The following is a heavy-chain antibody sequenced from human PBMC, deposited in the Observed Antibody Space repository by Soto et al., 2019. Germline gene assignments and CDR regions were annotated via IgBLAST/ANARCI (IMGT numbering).Heavy chain of an antibody. CDR2: IYYSGST. V-gene: IGHV4-39*01. J-gene: IGHJ5*02. CDR1: GGSISSSSYY. D-gene: IGHD1-1*01. CDR3: ARVLRKQLERRWGPYNLFHP. Sequence: SETLSLTCTVCGGSISSSSYYWGWIRQPPGKGLEWIGSIYYSGSTYYNPSLKSRVTISVDTSKNQFSLKLISVTAADTAVYYCARVLRKQLERRWGPYNLFHPWGQGTPVTVSS.